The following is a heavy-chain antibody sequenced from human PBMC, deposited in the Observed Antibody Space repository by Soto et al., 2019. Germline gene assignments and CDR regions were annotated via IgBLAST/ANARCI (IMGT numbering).Heavy chain of an antibody. CDR3: ARGGAGLGY. CDR2: ISGDGSST. J-gene: IGHJ4*02. V-gene: IGHV3-74*01. D-gene: IGHD3-16*01. CDR1: GFTFSTSW. Sequence: EVQPVESGGGLVQPGGSLRLSCAASGFTFSTSWMHWVRQAPGKGLVWVSRISGDGSSTNYADSVKGRFTISRDNAKNTLYLQMNSRGVDDTSVYYCARGGAGLGYWGQGTLVTVSS.